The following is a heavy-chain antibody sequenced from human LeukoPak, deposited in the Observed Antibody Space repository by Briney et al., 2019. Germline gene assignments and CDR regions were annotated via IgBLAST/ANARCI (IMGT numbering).Heavy chain of an antibody. Sequence: PGGSLRLSCAASGFTFSSYSMNWVRQAPGKRLEWVSYISSASNTIYYADSVKGRFTISRDNAKNSLYLQMNSLRAEDTAMYYCARDGWFGDYNWFDPWGQGTLVTVSS. CDR3: ARDGWFGDYNWFDP. CDR2: ISSASNTI. CDR1: GFTFSSYS. J-gene: IGHJ5*02. D-gene: IGHD3-10*01. V-gene: IGHV3-48*01.